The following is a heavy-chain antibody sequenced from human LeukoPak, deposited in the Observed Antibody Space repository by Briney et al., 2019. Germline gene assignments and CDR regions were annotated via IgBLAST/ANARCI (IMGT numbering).Heavy chain of an antibody. Sequence: GGSLRLSCAASGFTFSSYGMHWVRQAPGKGLEWVAFIRYDGSNKYYADSVKGRFTISRDNSKNTLYLQTNSLRAEDTAVYYCVKDAHFGVVLEQLVPNWFDPWGQGTLVTVSS. CDR3: VKDAHFGVVLEQLVPNWFDP. D-gene: IGHD6-6*01. V-gene: IGHV3-30*02. CDR2: IRYDGSNK. CDR1: GFTFSSYG. J-gene: IGHJ5*02.